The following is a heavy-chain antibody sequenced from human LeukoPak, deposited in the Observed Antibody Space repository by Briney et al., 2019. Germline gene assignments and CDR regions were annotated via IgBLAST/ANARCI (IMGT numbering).Heavy chain of an antibody. Sequence: PGGSLRLSCAASGFTFSSYSMNWVPRAPGKGLEWVSSISSSSIYVYCADAVKGRFTISRDNAKNSLYLQMNSLRAEDTAVYYCARAVVPAATPSWFDPWGQGTLVTVSS. V-gene: IGHV3-21*01. J-gene: IGHJ5*02. D-gene: IGHD2-2*01. CDR1: GFTFSSYS. CDR2: ISSSSIYV. CDR3: ARAVVPAATPSWFDP.